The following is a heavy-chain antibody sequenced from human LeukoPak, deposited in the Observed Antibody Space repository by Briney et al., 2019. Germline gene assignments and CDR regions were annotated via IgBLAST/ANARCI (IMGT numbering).Heavy chain of an antibody. V-gene: IGHV3-48*04. CDR3: ARVYEESSGYNYAYYYYGMDV. Sequence: GGTLRLSCAVSGFTFISYSMEWVRQAPGRGLEWVSYSSSSSNTISYAHSVRGRYTSSRDNAKNSLYLQKNSLRAEDTAVYYCARVYEESSGYNYAYYYYGMDVWGQGTTVTVS. CDR1: GFTFISYS. CDR2: SSSSSNTI. J-gene: IGHJ6*02. D-gene: IGHD3-22*01.